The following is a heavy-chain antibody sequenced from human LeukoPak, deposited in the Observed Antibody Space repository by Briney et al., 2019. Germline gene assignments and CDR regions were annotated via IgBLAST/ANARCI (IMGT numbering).Heavy chain of an antibody. V-gene: IGHV3-21*01. CDR3: ARASGDIVETATMGSY. CDR2: ISTSSSSI. Sequence: PGGSLRLSCAASGFTFNSYSVNWVRQAPGKGLEWVSSISTSSSSIYYADSVKGRFTISRDNAKNSLYLQMNSLRAEDTAVYYCARASGDIVETATMGSYWGQGTLVTVSS. D-gene: IGHD5-18*01. J-gene: IGHJ4*02. CDR1: GFTFNSYS.